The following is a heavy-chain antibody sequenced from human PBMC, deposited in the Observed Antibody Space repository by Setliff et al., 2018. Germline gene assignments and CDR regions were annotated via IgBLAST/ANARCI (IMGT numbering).Heavy chain of an antibody. D-gene: IGHD3-10*01. J-gene: IGHJ5*02. CDR3: ARHPYYYGSGTYLDNNNRWFDP. CDR1: GYSFSTCW. Sequence: GESLKISCKGSGYSFSTCWIGWVRQMPGKGLEWMGIIYPGDSITRYSQSFQGQVTISVDKSVNTAYLQWSSLRASDTAIYYCARHPYYYGSGTYLDNNNRWFDPWGQGTLVTVSS. V-gene: IGHV5-51*01. CDR2: IYPGDSIT.